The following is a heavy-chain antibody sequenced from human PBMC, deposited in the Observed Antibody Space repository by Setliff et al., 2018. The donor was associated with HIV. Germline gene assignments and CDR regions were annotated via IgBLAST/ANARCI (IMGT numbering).Heavy chain of an antibody. CDR2: ITGSCSRI. V-gene: IGHV3-48*03. D-gene: IGHD3-16*01. CDR3: ARDEATGGVDY. J-gene: IGHJ4*02. Sequence: GGSLRLSCAASGFTFSNYEMNWVRQAPGKGLEWVSYITGSCSRIYYADSVKGRFTISRDNAKNSVYLQMNSLRAEDTAVYYCARDEATGGVDYWGQGTLVTVSS. CDR1: GFTFSNYE.